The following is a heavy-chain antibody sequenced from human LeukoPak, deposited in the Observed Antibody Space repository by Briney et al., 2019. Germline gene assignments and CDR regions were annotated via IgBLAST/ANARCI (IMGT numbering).Heavy chain of an antibody. Sequence: GGSLRLSCTASGFTFSSYGMRWVRQAPGKGLEWVSAIRGSRGTTYYADSVKGRFTISRDNSKNTLYLQMNSLRAEDTAVYYCAKDTGRITITVPKDAFDIWGQGTMVTVSS. CDR2: IRGSRGTT. D-gene: IGHD1-20*01. V-gene: IGHV3-23*01. CDR1: GFTFSSYG. J-gene: IGHJ3*02. CDR3: AKDTGRITITVPKDAFDI.